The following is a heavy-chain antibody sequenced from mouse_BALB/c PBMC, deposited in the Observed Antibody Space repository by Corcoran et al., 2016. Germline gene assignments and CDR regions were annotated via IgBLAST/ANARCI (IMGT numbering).Heavy chain of an antibody. J-gene: IGHJ4*01. CDR1: GYTFTNYG. V-gene: IGHV9-3-1*01. D-gene: IGHD2-14*01. Sequence: QIQLVQSGPELKKPGETVKIACKASGYTFTNYGMNWVEQAPGKGLKWIGWINTYTGEPTYADDFKVGFAFSLETSASTAYLQINNLKNEDTATYFCARGNYRSYYYAMDYWGQGTSVTVSS. CDR3: ARGNYRSYYYAMDY. CDR2: INTYTGEP.